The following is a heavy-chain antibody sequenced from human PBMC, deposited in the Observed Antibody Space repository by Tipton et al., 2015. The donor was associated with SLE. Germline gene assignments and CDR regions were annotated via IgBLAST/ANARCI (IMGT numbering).Heavy chain of an antibody. V-gene: IGHV4-59*02. J-gene: IGHJ3*02. D-gene: IGHD3-9*01. CDR2: ISYSGST. CDR3: ASGILTGYAAFDI. CDR1: GGSVSGHY. Sequence: TLSLTCSVSGGSVSGHYWSWIRQPPGLGLEWIGHISYSGSTNYKPSLKSRVTISVDTSKNQFSLKLSSVTAADTAVYYCASGILTGYAAFDIWGPGTMVTVSS.